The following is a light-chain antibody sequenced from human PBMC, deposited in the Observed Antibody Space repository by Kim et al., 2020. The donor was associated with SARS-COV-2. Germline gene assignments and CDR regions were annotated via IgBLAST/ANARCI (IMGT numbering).Light chain of an antibody. Sequence: QSVMRQPPSVSGAPGQRVTISCTGSSSNIGANYGVHWYQQLPGTAPKLLIYGNNNRPSGVPDRFSGSKSGTSASLAITGLQAEDEADYYCQSYDTSLSGVLFGGGTQLTVL. CDR3: QSYDTSLSGVL. J-gene: IGLJ2*01. V-gene: IGLV1-40*01. CDR2: GNN. CDR1: SSNIGANYG.